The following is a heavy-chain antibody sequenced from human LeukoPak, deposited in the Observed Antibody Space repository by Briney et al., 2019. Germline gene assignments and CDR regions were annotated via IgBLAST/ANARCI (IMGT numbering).Heavy chain of an antibody. CDR2: ISSSSSYI. CDR3: ARDSPPYCSSTSCYAY. Sequence: KPGGSLRLSCAASGFTFSSYSMNWVRQAPGKGLEWVSSISSSSSYIYYADSVKGRFTISRDNAKNSLYLQMNSLRAEDTAVYYWARDSPPYCSSTSCYAYWGQGTLVTVSS. CDR1: GFTFSSYS. V-gene: IGHV3-21*01. J-gene: IGHJ4*02. D-gene: IGHD2-2*01.